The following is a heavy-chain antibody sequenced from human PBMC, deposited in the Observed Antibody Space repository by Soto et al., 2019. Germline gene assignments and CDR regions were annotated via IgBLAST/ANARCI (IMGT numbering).Heavy chain of an antibody. CDR1: GFTFSSYA. D-gene: IGHD3-16*01. Sequence: WGSLRLSCAACGFTFSSYAMSGVRQAPGKGLEWVSAISGSGGSTYYADSVKGRFTISRDNSKNTLYLQMNSLRAEDTAVYYCAKSFYLGYDAFDIWGQGTMVTVSS. CDR3: AKSFYLGYDAFDI. V-gene: IGHV3-23*01. J-gene: IGHJ3*02. CDR2: ISGSGGST.